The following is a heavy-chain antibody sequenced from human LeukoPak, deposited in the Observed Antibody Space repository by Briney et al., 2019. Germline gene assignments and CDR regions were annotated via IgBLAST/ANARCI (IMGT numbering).Heavy chain of an antibody. V-gene: IGHV4-39*01. D-gene: IGHD4-17*01. J-gene: IGHJ4*02. Sequence: NPGGSLRLSCAASGFTFSSYAMSWVRQPPGKGLEWIGSIYYSGSTYYNPSLKSRVTISVDTSKNQFSLKLSSVTAADTAVYYCARGTVTTGTEFFDYWGQGTLVTVSS. CDR2: IYYSGST. CDR1: GFTFSSYA. CDR3: ARGTVTTGTEFFDY.